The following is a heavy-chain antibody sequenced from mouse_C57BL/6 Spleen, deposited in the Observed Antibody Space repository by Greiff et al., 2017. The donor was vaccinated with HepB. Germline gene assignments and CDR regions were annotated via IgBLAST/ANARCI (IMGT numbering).Heavy chain of an antibody. Sequence: VQLKESGPGLVKPSQSLSLTCSVTGYSITSGYYWNWIRQFPGNKLEWMGYISYDGSNNYNPSLKNRISITRDTSKNQFFLKLNSVTTEDTATYYCAREGESAWFAYWGQGTLVTVSA. CDR1: GYSITSGYY. CDR2: ISYDGSN. J-gene: IGHJ3*01. V-gene: IGHV3-6*01. CDR3: AREGESAWFAY.